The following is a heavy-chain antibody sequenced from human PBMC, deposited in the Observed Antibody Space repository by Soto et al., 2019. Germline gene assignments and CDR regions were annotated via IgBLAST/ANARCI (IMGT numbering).Heavy chain of an antibody. CDR1: GHSISSGFYY. J-gene: IGHJ4*02. CDR3: ARYGYSSSARFFDY. V-gene: IGHV4-38-2*01. CDR2: IYHSGST. D-gene: IGHD6-6*01. Sequence: SETLSLTCAVSGHSISSGFYYWGWIRQPPGKRLEWIGSIYHSGSTYYNPSLKSRVTISVDTSKNQLSLKLSSVTAADTAMYYCARYGYSSSARFFDYWGQGTLVTVS.